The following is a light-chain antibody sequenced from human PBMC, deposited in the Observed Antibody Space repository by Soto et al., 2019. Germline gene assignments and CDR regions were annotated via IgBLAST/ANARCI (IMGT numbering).Light chain of an antibody. CDR2: DAS. Sequence: DIKMTQSPSTLSASPGDRVSITFRASQSISRSLAWYQQKSGKAPKLLIYDASNLHSGVPSRFTGSGSGTEFTLTISSLQPDDFAIYYCQQYSSYRTFGQGTKVDIK. J-gene: IGKJ1*01. CDR3: QQYSSYRT. V-gene: IGKV1-5*01. CDR1: QSISRS.